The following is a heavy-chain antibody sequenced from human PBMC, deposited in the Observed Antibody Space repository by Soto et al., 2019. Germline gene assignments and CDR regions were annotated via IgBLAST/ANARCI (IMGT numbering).Heavy chain of an antibody. CDR2: IDPSDSYT. Sequence: PGESLKISCKGSGYSFTSYWIGWVRQMPGKGLEWMGRIDPSDSYTNYSPSFRGHVTMSADKSINTAYLQWSSLKASDTAMYYCARSERQAGYNSSCGFWGQGTLVTVSS. V-gene: IGHV5-10-1*01. J-gene: IGHJ4*02. D-gene: IGHD6-13*01. CDR1: GYSFTSYW. CDR3: ARSERQAGYNSSCGF.